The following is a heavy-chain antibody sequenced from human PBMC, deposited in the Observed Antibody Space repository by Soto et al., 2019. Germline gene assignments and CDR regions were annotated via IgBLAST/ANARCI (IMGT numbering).Heavy chain of an antibody. Sequence: GSGPTLVNPTQTLTLTCTFSGFSLSTSGVGVGWIRQPPGKALEWLALIYWDDDKRYSPSLKGRLTITKDTSKNQVVLTMTNMDPVDTATYYCAHSIYRSGGMHLDYWGQGTLVTVSS. CDR1: GFSLSTSGVG. J-gene: IGHJ4*02. V-gene: IGHV2-5*02. D-gene: IGHD2-15*01. CDR3: AHSIYRSGGMHLDY. CDR2: IYWDDDK.